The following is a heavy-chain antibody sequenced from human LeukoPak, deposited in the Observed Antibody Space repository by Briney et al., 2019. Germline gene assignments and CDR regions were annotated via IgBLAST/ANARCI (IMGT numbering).Heavy chain of an antibody. CDR2: ISYDGSNK. V-gene: IGHV3-30*03. CDR1: GFTFNNYG. D-gene: IGHD5-18*01. Sequence: PGGSLRLSCAASGFTFNNYGMHWVRQAPGKGLEWVAVISYDGSNKYYADSVKGRFTISRDNSKNTLYLQMNSLRAEDTAVYYCARDKFVDTATLDYWGQGTLVTVSS. J-gene: IGHJ4*02. CDR3: ARDKFVDTATLDY.